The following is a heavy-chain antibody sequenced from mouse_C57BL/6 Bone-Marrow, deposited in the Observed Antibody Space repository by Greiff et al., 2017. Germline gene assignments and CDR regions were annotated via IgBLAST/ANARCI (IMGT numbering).Heavy chain of an antibody. J-gene: IGHJ3*01. CDR3: GRDDGAY. V-gene: IGHV2-9*02. CDR1: GFSLTSYG. D-gene: IGHD2-3*01. CDR2: IWAGGGT. Sequence: VMLVESGPGLVAPSQSLSITCTVSGFSLTSYGVHWVRQPPGQGLEWLGVIWAGGGTNYNSALMSRLSISKDNSTCQVFLKMNSLQTDDTDMYYCGRDDGAYWGQGTLVTVSA.